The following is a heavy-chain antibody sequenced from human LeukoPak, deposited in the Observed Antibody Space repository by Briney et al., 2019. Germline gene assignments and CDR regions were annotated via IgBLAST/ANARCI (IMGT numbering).Heavy chain of an antibody. CDR2: INHSGST. CDR3: ARAPSDSSGYSSYYYYMDV. V-gene: IGHV4-34*01. Sequence: SETLSLTCAVYGGSFSGYYWSWIRQPPGKGLEWIGEINHSGSTNYNPSPKSRVTLSVDTSKNQFSLKLSSVTAADTAVYYCARAPSDSSGYSSYYYYMDVWGKGTTVTISS. J-gene: IGHJ6*03. CDR1: GGSFSGYY. D-gene: IGHD3-22*01.